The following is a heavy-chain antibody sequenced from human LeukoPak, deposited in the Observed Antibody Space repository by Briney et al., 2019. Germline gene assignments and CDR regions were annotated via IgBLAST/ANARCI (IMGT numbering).Heavy chain of an antibody. D-gene: IGHD2-2*01. Sequence: GASVKVSCKASGYTFTSHDINWVRQATGQGLEWMGWMNPNSGNTGYAQKFQGRVTMTSNTSISTAYMELNSLRSEDTAVYYCARGRRWLEVVPAAWFDPWGQGTLVTVSS. V-gene: IGHV1-8*01. CDR2: MNPNSGNT. CDR3: ARGRRWLEVVPAAWFDP. CDR1: GYTFTSHD. J-gene: IGHJ5*02.